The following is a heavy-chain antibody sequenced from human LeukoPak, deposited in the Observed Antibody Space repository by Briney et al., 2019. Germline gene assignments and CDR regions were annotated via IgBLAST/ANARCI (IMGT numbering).Heavy chain of an antibody. D-gene: IGHD1-14*01. CDR2: ISSSGSAI. CDR1: GFTFGDYA. Sequence: GGSLRLSCTASGFTFGDYAMSWFRQAPGKGLEWVSYISSSGSAIYYADSVKGRFTISRDNAKNSLYLQMNSLRAEDTAVYYCARETPELEDAFDIWGQGTMVTVSS. CDR3: ARETPELEDAFDI. J-gene: IGHJ3*02. V-gene: IGHV3-48*03.